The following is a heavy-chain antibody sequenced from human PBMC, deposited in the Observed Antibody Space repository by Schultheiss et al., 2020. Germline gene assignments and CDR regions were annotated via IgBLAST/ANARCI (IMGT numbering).Heavy chain of an antibody. D-gene: IGHD1-1*01. CDR2: IWYDGSNK. CDR3: AKGTEQLQLLCRD. J-gene: IGHJ4*02. Sequence: GGSLRLSCAASGFTFSSYGMHWVRQAPGKGLEWVAVIWYDGSNKYYADSVKGRFTISRDNAKNSLYLQMNSLRAEDTAIYYCAKGTEQLQLLCRDWGQGTLVTVSS. CDR1: GFTFSSYG. V-gene: IGHV3-33*08.